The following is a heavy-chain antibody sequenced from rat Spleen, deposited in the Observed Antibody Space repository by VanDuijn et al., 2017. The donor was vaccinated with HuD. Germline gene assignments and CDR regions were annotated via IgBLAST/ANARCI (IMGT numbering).Heavy chain of an antibody. CDR3: ARGGFFRY. J-gene: IGHJ2*01. V-gene: IGHV5S13*01. CDR2: ITNASGRT. Sequence: EVQLVESGGGLVQPGRSLKLSCAASGFTFSNYGMAWVRQAPGKGLEWVASITNASGRTYYPDSVKGRFTISRDTAQNTLYLQMNSLRSEDTATDYGARGGFFRYWGQGVMVTVSS. CDR1: GFTFSNYG. D-gene: IGHD1-6*01.